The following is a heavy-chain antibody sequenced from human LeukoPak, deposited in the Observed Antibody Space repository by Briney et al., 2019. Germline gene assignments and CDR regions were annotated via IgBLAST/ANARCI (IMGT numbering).Heavy chain of an antibody. D-gene: IGHD3-10*01. V-gene: IGHV1-2*02. CDR1: GYTFTGYH. J-gene: IGHJ4*02. CDR2: INPNSGGT. Sequence: GASVTVSCKASGYTFTGYHMHWVAQAPGQGLEWMGWINPNSGGTNYAQKFQGRVTMTRDTSISTAYTERSRLRSDGTAVYYCARVPIRISIVRGVIGDFWGQGTLVTVSS. CDR3: ARVPIRISIVRGVIGDF.